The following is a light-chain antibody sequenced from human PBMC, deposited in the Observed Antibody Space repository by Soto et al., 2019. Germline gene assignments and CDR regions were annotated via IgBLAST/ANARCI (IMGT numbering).Light chain of an antibody. Sequence: DIQMTQSPSSLSASVGDRVTITCRASQRISTYLNWYQQKPGKAPKFLIYDASNLQSGVPSRFSGGGCWTDFTFTISSLQPEDFATYDCQQSYSTPRTFGQGTKVESK. CDR1: QRISTY. CDR3: QQSYSTPRT. V-gene: IGKV1-39*01. J-gene: IGKJ1*01. CDR2: DAS.